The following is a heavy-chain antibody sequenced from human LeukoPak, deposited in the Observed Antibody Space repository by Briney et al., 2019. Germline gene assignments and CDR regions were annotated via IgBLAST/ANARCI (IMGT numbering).Heavy chain of an antibody. V-gene: IGHV3-48*02. CDR3: ARGRDYGFWSGYGGFDY. D-gene: IGHD3-3*01. CDR2: ISSRSSTM. Sequence: GGSLRLSCAASGFTFNSYSMNWVRQAPGKGLEWVSYISSRSSTMYYADSVKGRFTISRDNAENSLYLEMNSLRDEDTAVYYCARGRDYGFWSGYGGFDYWGQGALVTVSS. J-gene: IGHJ4*02. CDR1: GFTFNSYS.